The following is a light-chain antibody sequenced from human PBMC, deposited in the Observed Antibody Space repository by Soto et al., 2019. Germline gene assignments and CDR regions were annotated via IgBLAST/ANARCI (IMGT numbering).Light chain of an antibody. V-gene: IGKV1-9*01. CDR3: QQLNSYPIT. J-gene: IGKJ5*01. Sequence: EIRLTQSPSCLSASVGDRVNMXCRASQGLSSNLVWYQQRPGQARKLLISDASTLQRGGPSRFSGSGSATEFTRTISSRQPEDFATYYGQQLNSYPITFGQGTRLEIK. CDR1: QGLSSN. CDR2: DAS.